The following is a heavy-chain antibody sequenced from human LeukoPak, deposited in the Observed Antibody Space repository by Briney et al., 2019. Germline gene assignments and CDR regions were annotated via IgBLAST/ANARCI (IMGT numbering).Heavy chain of an antibody. J-gene: IGHJ5*02. V-gene: IGHV3-15*01. D-gene: IGHD2-2*01. CDR1: GFTFSNAW. Sequence: GGSLRLSCAASGFTFSNAWMSWVRQVPGKGLEWVGRIRSNPDGGTTDYATPVKGRFTMSRDDSKYTLYLQMNSLKTEDTAVYYCTTELAGYCSSTSCNLGVDRFDPWGQGTLVTVSS. CDR2: IRSNPDGGTT. CDR3: TTELAGYCSSTSCNLGVDRFDP.